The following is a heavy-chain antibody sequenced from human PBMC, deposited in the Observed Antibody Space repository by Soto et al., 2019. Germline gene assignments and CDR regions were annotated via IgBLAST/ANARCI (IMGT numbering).Heavy chain of an antibody. V-gene: IGHV3-74*03. J-gene: IGHJ4*02. CDR3: AKAAARGDY. Sequence: GGSLRLSCAASGFTFSSYWMHWVRQVPGKGLVWVSRINTDGSSTTYADSVKGRFTISRDNAKNTLYLQMNSLRAEDTAVYYCAKAAARGDYWGQGTLVTVSS. D-gene: IGHD3-10*01. CDR2: INTDGSST. CDR1: GFTFSSYW.